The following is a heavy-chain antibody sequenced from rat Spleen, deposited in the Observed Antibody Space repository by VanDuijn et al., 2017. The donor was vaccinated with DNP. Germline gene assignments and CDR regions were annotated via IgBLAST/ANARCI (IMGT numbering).Heavy chain of an antibody. V-gene: IGHV5S23*01. CDR3: AKDAFDY. CDR1: GFTFSNYA. CDR2: ISTSGGTT. Sequence: EVQLVESGGGLVQPGNSLKLSCAASGFTFSNYAMAWVRQSPQKGLEWVATISTSGGTTYYRDSVKGRFTISRNDAKNTLYLQMEGLRSEETATYYCAKDAFDYWGQGVIVIVSS. J-gene: IGHJ2*01.